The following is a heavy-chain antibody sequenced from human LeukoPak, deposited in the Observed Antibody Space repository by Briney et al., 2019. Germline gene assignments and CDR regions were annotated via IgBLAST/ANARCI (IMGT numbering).Heavy chain of an antibody. CDR1: GGSISSYY. J-gene: IGHJ4*02. D-gene: IGHD4-11*01. CDR2: FYISGST. Sequence: SETLSLTCTVSGGSISSYYWSWIRQPAGKGLEWIGRFYISGSTNYNPSLKSRVTMSVDTSKDQFSLRLNSVTAADTAVYYCAGDFLLQSEGLFDYWGQGTLVTVSS. CDR3: AGDFLLQSEGLFDY. V-gene: IGHV4-4*07.